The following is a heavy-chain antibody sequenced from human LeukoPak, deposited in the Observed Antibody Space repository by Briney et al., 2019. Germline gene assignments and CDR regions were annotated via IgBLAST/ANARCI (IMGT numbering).Heavy chain of an antibody. V-gene: IGHV4-59*12. CDR2: IYYSGST. D-gene: IGHD7-27*01. J-gene: IGHJ6*02. CDR3: ARDTASGESYGMDV. CDR1: GGSISSYY. Sequence: SETLSLTCTVSGGSISSYYWSWIRQPPGKGLEWIGYIYYSGSTNYNPSLKSRVTMSLDTSKNQFSLNLTSLRAEDTAVYYCARDTASGESYGMDVWGQGTTVTVSS.